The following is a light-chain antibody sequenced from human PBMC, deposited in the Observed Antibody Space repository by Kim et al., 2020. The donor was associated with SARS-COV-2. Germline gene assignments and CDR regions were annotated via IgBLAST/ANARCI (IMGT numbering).Light chain of an antibody. J-gene: IGLJ2*01. CDR2: EVN. V-gene: IGLV2-8*01. Sequence: QSALTQPPSASGSPGQSVTISCAGTSSDVGGYNYVSWYQQHPGKVPKLMIYEVNKRHSGVPDRFSGSKSGNAASLTVSGLQAEDEADYYCSSYIGSNFYVLFGGGTQLTVL. CDR1: SSDVGGYNY. CDR3: SSYIGSNFYVL.